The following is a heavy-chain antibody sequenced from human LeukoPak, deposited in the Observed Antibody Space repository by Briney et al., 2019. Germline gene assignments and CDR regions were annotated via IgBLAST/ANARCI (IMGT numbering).Heavy chain of an antibody. J-gene: IGHJ6*03. CDR3: ARGVDYDFWYMDV. CDR1: GFTFSSYS. V-gene: IGHV3-21*01. D-gene: IGHD3-3*01. CDR2: ISSSSSYI. Sequence: GGSLRLSCAASGFTFSSYSMNWVRQAPGKRLEWVSSISSSSSYIYYADSVKGRFTISRDNAKNSLYLQMNSLRAEDTAVYYCARGVDYDFWYMDVWGKGTTVTVSS.